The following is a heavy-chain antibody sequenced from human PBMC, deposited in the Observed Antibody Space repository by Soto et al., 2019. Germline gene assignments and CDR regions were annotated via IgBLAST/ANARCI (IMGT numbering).Heavy chain of an antibody. D-gene: IGHD2-2*01. J-gene: IGHJ6*02. CDR1: GGSLSGYY. CDR2: INHSGST. V-gene: IGHV4-34*01. Sequence: TSETLSLTSAVYGGSLSGYYWSWIRQPPGKGLEWIGEINHSGSTNYNPSLKSRVTISVDTSKNQFSLKLISVTAADTAVYYCARGKGYCSSTSCSRAVAGYYYYYGMDVWGQGTTVT. CDR3: ARGKGYCSSTSCSRAVAGYYYYYGMDV.